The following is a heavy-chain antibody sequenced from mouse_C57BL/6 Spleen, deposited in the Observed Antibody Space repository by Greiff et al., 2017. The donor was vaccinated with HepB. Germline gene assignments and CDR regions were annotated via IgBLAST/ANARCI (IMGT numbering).Heavy chain of an antibody. Sequence: QVQLQQPGAELVKPGASVKLSCKASGYTFTSYWMQWVKQRPGQGLEWIGEIDPSDSYTNYNQKFKGKATLTVDTSSSTAYMQLSSLTSEDAAVYSCARRDDCYCPRYFDVWGTGTTVTVSS. V-gene: IGHV1-50*01. D-gene: IGHD2-3*01. J-gene: IGHJ1*03. CDR2: IDPSDSYT. CDR3: ARRDDCYCPRYFDV. CDR1: GYTFTSYW.